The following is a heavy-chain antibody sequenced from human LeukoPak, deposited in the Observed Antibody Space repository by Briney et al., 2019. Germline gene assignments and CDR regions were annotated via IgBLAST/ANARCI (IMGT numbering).Heavy chain of an antibody. CDR2: IYHSGST. D-gene: IGHD3-22*01. V-gene: IGHV4-30-2*01. CDR1: GGSISSGGYS. Sequence: SETLSLTCAVSGGSISSGGYSWSWIRQPPGKGLEWIGYIYHSGSTYYNPSLKSRVTISVDRSKNQFSLKLSSVTAADTAVYYCARGATYYYDSSGYYCYFDYWGQGTLVTVSS. J-gene: IGHJ4*02. CDR3: ARGATYYYDSSGYYCYFDY.